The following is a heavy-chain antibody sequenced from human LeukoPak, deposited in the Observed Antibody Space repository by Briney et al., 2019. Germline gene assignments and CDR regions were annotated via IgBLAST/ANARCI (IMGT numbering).Heavy chain of an antibody. CDR3: ARVPRPRAGSGIGYYFDY. D-gene: IGHD3-10*01. CDR1: GFTFSSYW. J-gene: IGHJ4*02. CDR2: INQDVSEK. V-gene: IGHV3-7*01. Sequence: PGGSLRLSCAASGFTFSSYWMSWVRQAPGKGLEWVANINQDVSEKYYVDSVKGRFTISRDNAKNSLYLQMNSLRAEDTAVYYCARVPRPRAGSGIGYYFDYWGQGTLVAVSS.